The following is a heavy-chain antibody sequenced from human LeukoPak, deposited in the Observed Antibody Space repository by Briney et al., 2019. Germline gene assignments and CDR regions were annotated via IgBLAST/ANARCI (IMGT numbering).Heavy chain of an antibody. CDR1: GFTVSSNY. V-gene: IGHV3-66*01. CDR3: ARDRRLLNYYYGMDV. J-gene: IGHJ6*02. CDR2: IYSGGST. Sequence: GGSLRLSCAASGFTVSSNYMSWVRQAPGEGLEWVSVIYSGGSTYYADSVKGRFTISRDNSKNTLYLQMNSLRAEDTAVYYCARDRRLLNYYYGMDVWGQGTTVTVSS. D-gene: IGHD2-15*01.